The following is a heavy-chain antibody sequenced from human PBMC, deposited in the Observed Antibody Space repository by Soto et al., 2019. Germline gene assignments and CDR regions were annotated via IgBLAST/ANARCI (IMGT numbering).Heavy chain of an antibody. Sequence: GGSLRLSCAASGFTFSSYSMNWVRQAPGKGLEWVSSISSSSSYIYYADSVKGRFTISRDNAKNSLYLQMNSLRAEDTAVYYCAREGAVVLVAAPDAFDIWGQGTMVTVSS. CDR3: AREGAVVLVAAPDAFDI. CDR2: ISSSSSYI. J-gene: IGHJ3*02. V-gene: IGHV3-21*01. D-gene: IGHD2-15*01. CDR1: GFTFSSYS.